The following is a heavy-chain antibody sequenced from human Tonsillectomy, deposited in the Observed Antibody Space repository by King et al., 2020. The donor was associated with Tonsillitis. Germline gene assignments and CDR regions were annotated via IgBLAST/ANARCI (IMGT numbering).Heavy chain of an antibody. Sequence: VQLVESGGGLVKPGGSLRLSCAASGFTFSTYRMNWVRQAPGEGLEWGSSISSSISYIYYADPLKGRFTISRAKAKNSRDLQMNSLRAEDTAVYYCARESAMVTLVSGKFDYWGQGTLVTVSS. CDR1: GFTFSTYR. V-gene: IGHV3-21*01. J-gene: IGHJ4*02. CDR2: ISSSISYI. CDR3: ARESAMVTLVSGKFDY. D-gene: IGHD4-23*01.